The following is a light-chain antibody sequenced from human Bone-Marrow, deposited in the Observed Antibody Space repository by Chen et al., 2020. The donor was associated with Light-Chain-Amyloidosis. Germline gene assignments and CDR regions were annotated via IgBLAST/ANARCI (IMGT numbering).Light chain of an antibody. CDR1: NIGGKS. CDR2: HGR. V-gene: IGLV3-21*03. Sequence: SYVLTQTPPLSVAPGRTASITCGGDNIGGKSVHWYQQKPGQAPVLVVYHGRDRPSGIPERFSGSKSGNTATLTISRVEAGDEAGFYCQVWDSSSDRLYVFGTGTTVTVL. CDR3: QVWDSSSDRLYV. J-gene: IGLJ1*01.